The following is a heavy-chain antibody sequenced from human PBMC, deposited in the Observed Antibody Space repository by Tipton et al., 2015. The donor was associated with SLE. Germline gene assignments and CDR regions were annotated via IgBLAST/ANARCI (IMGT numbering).Heavy chain of an antibody. V-gene: IGHV1-69*13. J-gene: IGHJ4*02. CDR3: ASTLEDTAMVQED. CDR2: IIPIFGTA. CDR1: GYAFTSYG. Sequence: LVQSGAEVKKPGASVKVSCKASGYAFTSYGISWVRQAPGQGLEWMGGIIPIFGTANYAQKFQGRVTITADESTSTAYMELSSLRSEDTAVYYCASTLEDTAMVQEDWGQGTLVTVSS. D-gene: IGHD5-18*01.